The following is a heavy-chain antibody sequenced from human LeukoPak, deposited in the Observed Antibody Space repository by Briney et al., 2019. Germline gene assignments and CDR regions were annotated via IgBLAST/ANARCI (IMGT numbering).Heavy chain of an antibody. V-gene: IGHV1-69*13. CDR1: GGTFSSYA. D-gene: IGHD2-21*02. CDR2: IIPIFGTA. J-gene: IGHJ4*02. Sequence: ASVKVSCKASGGTFSSYAISWVRQAPGQGLEWMGGIIPIFGTANYAQKFQGRVTITADESTSTAYMELSSLRSEDTAVYYCARGGTPYCGGDCYFDWGQGTLVTVSS. CDR3: ARGGTPYCGGDCYFD.